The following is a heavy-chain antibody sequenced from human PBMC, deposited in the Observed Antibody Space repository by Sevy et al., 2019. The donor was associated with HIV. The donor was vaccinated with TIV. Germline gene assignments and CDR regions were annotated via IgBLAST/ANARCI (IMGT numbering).Heavy chain of an antibody. Sequence: RGSLRLSCAASGFTFSSYAMHWVRQAPGKGLEWVAVISYDGSNKYYADSVKGRFTISRDNSKNTLYLQMNSLRVEDTAVYYCASPIQLWEFDYWGQGTLVTVSS. J-gene: IGHJ4*02. D-gene: IGHD5-18*01. CDR2: ISYDGSNK. CDR3: ASPIQLWEFDY. CDR1: GFTFSSYA. V-gene: IGHV3-30*04.